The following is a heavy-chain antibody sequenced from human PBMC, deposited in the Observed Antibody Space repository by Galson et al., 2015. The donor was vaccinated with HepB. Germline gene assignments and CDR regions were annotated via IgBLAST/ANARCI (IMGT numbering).Heavy chain of an antibody. CDR1: GYTFTSYY. V-gene: IGHV1-2*02. CDR3: ARVGFEGPITIFGVREGGFDP. CDR2: INPNSGGT. D-gene: IGHD3-3*01. Sequence: SVKVSCKASGYTFTSYYMHWVRQAPGQGLEWMGWINPNSGGTNYAQKFQGRVTMTRDTSISTAYMELSRLRSDDTAVYYCARVGFEGPITIFGVREGGFDPWGQGTLVTVSS. J-gene: IGHJ5*02.